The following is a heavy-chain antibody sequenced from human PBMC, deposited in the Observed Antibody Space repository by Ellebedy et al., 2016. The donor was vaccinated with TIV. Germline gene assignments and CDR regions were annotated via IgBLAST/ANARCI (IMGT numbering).Heavy chain of an antibody. J-gene: IGHJ4*02. D-gene: IGHD3-22*01. CDR1: GFTFSNYA. CDR3: AKGRGGGSDSSAPRYYFDY. V-gene: IGHV3-23*01. Sequence: GESLKISCAASGFTFSNYALSWVRQAPGKGLEWVSTISNTGSRTYYADSVEGRFIISRDNSKKTLYLQMNSLRAEDTAVYYCAKGRGGGSDSSAPRYYFDYWGLGTLVTVSS. CDR2: ISNTGSRT.